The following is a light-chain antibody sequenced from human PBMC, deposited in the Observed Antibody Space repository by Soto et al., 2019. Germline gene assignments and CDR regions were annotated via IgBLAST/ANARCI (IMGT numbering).Light chain of an antibody. Sequence: EIVMTQPPATLSVSPGERATLSCRASQSVSSNLAWYQQKPGQAPRLLIYGASTRATGIPARFSGSGSGTEFTLTISSLQSEDFAVYYCQQYNNWPLRVTFGPGTKVDIK. CDR1: QSVSSN. J-gene: IGKJ3*01. CDR2: GAS. V-gene: IGKV3-15*01. CDR3: QQYNNWPLRVT.